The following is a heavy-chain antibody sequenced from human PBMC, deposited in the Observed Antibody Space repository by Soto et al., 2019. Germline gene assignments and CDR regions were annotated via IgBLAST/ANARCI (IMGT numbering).Heavy chain of an antibody. CDR2: IYYSGST. J-gene: IGHJ4*02. D-gene: IGHD4-17*01. V-gene: IGHV4-30-4*01. Sequence: SETLSLTCTVSGGSISSGDYYWSWIRQPPGKGLEWIGYIYYSGSTYYNPSLKRRVTISVDTSKNQFSLKLSSVTAADTAVYYCARGDSTVVMWFAYWGQRTPGPVSS. CDR3: ARGDSTVVMWFAY. CDR1: GGSISSGDYY.